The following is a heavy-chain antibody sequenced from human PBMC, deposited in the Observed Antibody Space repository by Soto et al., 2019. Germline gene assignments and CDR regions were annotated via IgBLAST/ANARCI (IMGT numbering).Heavy chain of an antibody. D-gene: IGHD6-13*01. CDR3: ARDLRSSWYQDWFDP. V-gene: IGHV1-18*01. J-gene: IGHJ5*02. CDR2: ISAYNGNT. CDR1: GYTFTSYG. Sequence: ASVKVSCKASGYTFTSYGISWVRQAPGQGLEWMGWISAYNGNTNYAQKLQGRVTMTTDTSTSTAYMELRSLRSDDTAVYYCARDLRSSWYQDWFDPWGQGTLVTVSS.